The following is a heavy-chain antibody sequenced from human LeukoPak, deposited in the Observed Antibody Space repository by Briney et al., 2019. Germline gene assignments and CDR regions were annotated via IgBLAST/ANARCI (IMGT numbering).Heavy chain of an antibody. CDR2: IYYSGST. J-gene: IGHJ3*02. CDR1: GDSISSYY. V-gene: IGHV4-59*08. D-gene: IGHD3-22*01. Sequence: SETLSLTCTVSGDSISSYYWSWIRQPPGKGLEWIGYIYYSGSTNYSPSLKSRVTISVDTSKNQFSLKLSSVTAADTAVYYCARSERIIMILGGAFDIWGKGTVVTVSS. CDR3: ARSERIIMILGGAFDI.